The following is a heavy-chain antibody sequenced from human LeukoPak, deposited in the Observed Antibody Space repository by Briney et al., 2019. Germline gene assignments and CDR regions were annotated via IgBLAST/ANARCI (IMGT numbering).Heavy chain of an antibody. Sequence: SETLSLTCTVSGGSISSGDYYWSWIRQPPGKGLEWIGYIYYSGSTYYNPSLKSRVTISVDTSKNQFSLKLSSVTAADTAVYYCARHNIRDITIFGVVRGWFDPWGQGTLVTVSS. CDR1: GGSISSGDYY. V-gene: IGHV4-30-4*08. D-gene: IGHD3-3*01. CDR3: ARHNIRDITIFGVVRGWFDP. J-gene: IGHJ5*02. CDR2: IYYSGST.